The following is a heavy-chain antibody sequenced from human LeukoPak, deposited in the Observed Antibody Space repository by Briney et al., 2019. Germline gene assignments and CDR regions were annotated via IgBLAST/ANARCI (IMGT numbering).Heavy chain of an antibody. J-gene: IGHJ4*02. Sequence: ASVKVPCKASGYTFTSYSINWVRQAPGQGLEWMGWISTYNGNTNYAQKLQGRVTMTTDTSTSTAYMELRSLRSDDTAVYYCAKDRWRDGSSSFDNWGQGTLVTVSS. D-gene: IGHD6-6*01. CDR2: ISTYNGNT. CDR1: GYTFTSYS. V-gene: IGHV1-18*01. CDR3: AKDRWRDGSSSFDN.